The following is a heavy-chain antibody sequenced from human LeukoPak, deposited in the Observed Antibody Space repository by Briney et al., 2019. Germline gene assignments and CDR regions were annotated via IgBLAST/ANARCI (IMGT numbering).Heavy chain of an antibody. V-gene: IGHV1-46*01. CDR2: INPSGGST. CDR3: ARTVDSTNFDY. Sequence: SVKVSCKASGYTFTSYYMHWVRQAPGQGLEWMGIINPSGGSTNYAQKFQGRVTMTRDTSTSTVYMEVSSLRSEDTAVYYCARTVDSTNFDYWGQGTLVTVSS. D-gene: IGHD2-2*01. J-gene: IGHJ4*02. CDR1: GYTFTSYY.